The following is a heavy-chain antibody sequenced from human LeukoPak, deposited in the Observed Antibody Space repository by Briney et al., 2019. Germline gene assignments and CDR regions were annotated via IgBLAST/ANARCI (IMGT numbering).Heavy chain of an antibody. CDR3: ARGGYYYGSGSYLDY. Sequence: TSETLSLTCTVSGGSISSYYWSWIRQPPGKGLEWIGYIYYSGSTNYNPSLKSRVTISVDTSKNQFSLKLSSVTAADTAVYYCARGGYYYGSGSYLDYWGQGTLVTVSS. CDR1: GGSISSYY. D-gene: IGHD3-10*01. J-gene: IGHJ4*02. CDR2: IYYSGST. V-gene: IGHV4-59*01.